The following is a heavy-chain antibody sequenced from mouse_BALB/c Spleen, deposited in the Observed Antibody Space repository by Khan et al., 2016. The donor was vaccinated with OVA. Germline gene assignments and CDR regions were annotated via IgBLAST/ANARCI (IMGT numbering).Heavy chain of an antibody. V-gene: IGHV1-87*01. CDR3: ASHYGHYLDY. CDR1: GYTFTRYW. J-gene: IGHJ2*01. CDR2: IFPGDGDT. D-gene: IGHD1-1*02. Sequence: VQLQQSGAELARPGTSVKLSCKASGYTFTRYWMQWIKQRPGQGLELIGAIFPGDGDTRYTQKFKGKATLTADKSSSTAYMQLTSLASEDSAVYDCASHYGHYLDYWGQGTTLTGSS.